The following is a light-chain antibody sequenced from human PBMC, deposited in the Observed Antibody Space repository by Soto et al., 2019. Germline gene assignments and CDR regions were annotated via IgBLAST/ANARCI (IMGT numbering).Light chain of an antibody. Sequence: EIVMTQSPPSLTVTPGEPASISCRSSQRLLHSNGNTFLDWYLQKPGQSPQLLIYLGSNRAFGVPDRVSGSEAGTDFTLKISRVEAEDVGGYYCMQALQTPYTFGQGTKLEIK. V-gene: IGKV2-28*01. CDR1: QRLLHSNGNTF. CDR3: MQALQTPYT. J-gene: IGKJ2*01. CDR2: LGS.